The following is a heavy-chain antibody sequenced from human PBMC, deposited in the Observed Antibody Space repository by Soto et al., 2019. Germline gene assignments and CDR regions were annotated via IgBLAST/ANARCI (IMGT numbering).Heavy chain of an antibody. D-gene: IGHD7-27*01. Sequence: QVQLQESGPGLVKPSQTLSLTCTVSGGSISSDYYCWSWIRQSPEKGLEWIGHIYNSVNTYSNPSLSSRVTISVDTSKNHFSLKLTSVTASYTAVYYCARGPSGHKVDNWGQGTLVPVSS. CDR3: ARGPSGHKVDN. J-gene: IGHJ4*02. CDR1: GGSISSDYYC. CDR2: IYNSVNT. V-gene: IGHV4-30-4*01.